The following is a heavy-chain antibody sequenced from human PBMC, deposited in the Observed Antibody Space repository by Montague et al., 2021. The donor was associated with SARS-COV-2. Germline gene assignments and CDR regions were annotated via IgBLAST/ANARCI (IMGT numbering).Heavy chain of an antibody. J-gene: IGHJ4*02. CDR3: ARPGSGYSYGSGAFDY. CDR2: IYYTENT. D-gene: IGHD5-18*01. Sequence: SETLSLTCTVSGGSISNSIYYWDWIRQPPGRGLEWIGNIYYTENTYYNPSLKSRVTISIDTSKNQFSLKLSSVTAADTAVYYCARPGSGYSYGSGAFDYWGQGTLVTVSS. V-gene: IGHV4-39*01. CDR1: GGSISNSIYY.